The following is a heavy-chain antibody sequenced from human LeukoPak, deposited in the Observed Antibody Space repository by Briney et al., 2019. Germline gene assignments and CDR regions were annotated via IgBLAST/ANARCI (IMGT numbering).Heavy chain of an antibody. Sequence: GRFTISRDNAKNSLYLQMNSLRAEDTAVYYCARDGGIAARPGDYYYYYGMDVWGQGTTVTVSS. J-gene: IGHJ6*02. V-gene: IGHV3-11*05. D-gene: IGHD6-6*01. CDR3: ARDGGIAARPGDYYYYYGMDV.